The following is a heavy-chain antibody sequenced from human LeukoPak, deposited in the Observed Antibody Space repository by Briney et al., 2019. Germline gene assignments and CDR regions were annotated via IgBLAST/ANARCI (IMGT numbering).Heavy chain of an antibody. CDR2: MYGSGST. V-gene: IGHV4-4*07. Sequence: PSETLSLTCTVSGASVNDYYWNWIRQPAGGGLEWIGRMYGSGSTNYNPSLKSRVTMSVDTSKSQFPLKLNSVTAADTAVYYCARGMRLFDYWGQGTLVTVSS. J-gene: IGHJ4*02. CDR3: ARGMRLFDY. CDR1: GASVNDYY.